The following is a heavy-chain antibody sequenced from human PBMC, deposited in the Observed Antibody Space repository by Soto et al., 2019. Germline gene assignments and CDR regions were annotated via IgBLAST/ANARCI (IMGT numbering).Heavy chain of an antibody. D-gene: IGHD3-10*01. V-gene: IGHV1-3*01. CDR2: INAGKGDT. CDR3: ARSPMNRGVIGAFDP. CDR1: GGTFSTYA. Sequence: ASVKVSCKACGGTFSTYAIHWVRQAPGQRLEWMGWINAGKGDTIYSQKFQDRISINRDTSASTAYMEMGRLRPEDTAMYYCARSPMNRGVIGAFDPWGQGTLVTVSS. J-gene: IGHJ5*02.